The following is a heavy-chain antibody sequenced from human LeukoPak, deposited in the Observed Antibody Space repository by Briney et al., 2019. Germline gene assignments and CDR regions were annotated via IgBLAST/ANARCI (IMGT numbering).Heavy chain of an antibody. CDR1: GFTFSNFG. D-gene: IGHD3-9*01. CDR2: ISSRSSTI. V-gene: IGHV3-48*04. CDR3: ARDEGNTGYYY. Sequence: GGSLRLSCAASGFTFSNFGVNWVRQAPGKGLEWVSYISSRSSTIYYADSVKGRCTISRDNAKNSLYLQMNSLRAEDTAMYYCARDEGNTGYYYWGQGTLVTVSS. J-gene: IGHJ4*02.